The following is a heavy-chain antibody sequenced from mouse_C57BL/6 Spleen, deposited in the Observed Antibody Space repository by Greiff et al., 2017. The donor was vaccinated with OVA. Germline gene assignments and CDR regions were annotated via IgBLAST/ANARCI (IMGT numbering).Heavy chain of an antibody. V-gene: IGHV1-61*01. D-gene: IGHD2-4*01. CDR2: IYPSDSET. J-gene: IGHJ3*01. CDR3: ARKEYDYDGAWFAY. CDR1: GYTFTSYW. Sequence: VQLQQPGAELVRPGSSVKLSCKASGYTFTSYWMDWVKQRPGQGLEWIGNIYPSDSETHYNQKFKDKTTLTVDKSSSNAYMQLSSLTSEDSAVYYCARKEYDYDGAWFAYWGQGTLVTVSA.